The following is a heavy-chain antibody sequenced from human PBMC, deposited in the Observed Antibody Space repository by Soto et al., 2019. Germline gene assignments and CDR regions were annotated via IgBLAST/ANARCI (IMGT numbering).Heavy chain of an antibody. CDR1: GFTFSNAW. CDR2: IKSKTDGGTT. D-gene: IGHD3-10*01. Sequence: GGSLRLSCAASGFTFSNAWMNWVRQAPGKGLEWVGRIKSKTDGGTTDYAAPVKGRFTISRDDSKNTLYLQMNSLKTEDTAVYYCTTGPPPHGSGSYYKSPPVRQYYYYGMDVWGQGTTVTVSS. V-gene: IGHV3-15*07. CDR3: TTGPPPHGSGSYYKSPPVRQYYYYGMDV. J-gene: IGHJ6*02.